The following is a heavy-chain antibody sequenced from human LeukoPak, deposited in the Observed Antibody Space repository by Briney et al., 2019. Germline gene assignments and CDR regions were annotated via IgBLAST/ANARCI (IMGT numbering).Heavy chain of an antibody. CDR2: ISAYNGNT. J-gene: IGHJ4*02. CDR1: GYTFNNYG. CDR3: AREGGSGSYYNGNDY. D-gene: IGHD3-10*01. Sequence: ASVKVSCKASGYTFNNYGITWVRQAPGQGLEWMGWISAYNGNTNYAQKFQGRVTMTTDTSTSKAYMELRSLKYDDTAVYYCAREGGSGSYYNGNDYWGQGTLVTVSS. V-gene: IGHV1-18*01.